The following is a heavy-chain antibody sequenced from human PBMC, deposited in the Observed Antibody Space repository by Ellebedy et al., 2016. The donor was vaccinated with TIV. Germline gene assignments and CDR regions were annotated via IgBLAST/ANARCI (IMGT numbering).Heavy chain of an antibody. CDR2: INPNSGGT. Sequence: ASVKVSCXASGYTFTGYYMHWVRQAPGQGLEWMGWINPNSGGTNYAQKFQGRVTMTRDTSISTAYMELSRLRSDDTAVYYCAGIDFWSGYGHAFDIWGQGTMVTVSS. CDR1: GYTFTGYY. J-gene: IGHJ3*02. V-gene: IGHV1-2*02. CDR3: AGIDFWSGYGHAFDI. D-gene: IGHD3-3*01.